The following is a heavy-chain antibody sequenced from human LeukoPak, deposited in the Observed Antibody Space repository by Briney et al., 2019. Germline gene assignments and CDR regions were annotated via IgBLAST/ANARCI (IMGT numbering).Heavy chain of an antibody. CDR2: ISSSGSTI. Sequence: GGSLRLSCAASGFTFSSYEMHWVRQAPGKGLEWVSYISSSGSTIYYADSVKGRFTISRDNAKNSLYLQMNSLRAEDTAVYYCARASKIAAAGIGYFQHWGQGTLVTVSS. CDR1: GFTFSSYE. J-gene: IGHJ1*01. V-gene: IGHV3-48*03. CDR3: ARASKIAAAGIGYFQH. D-gene: IGHD6-13*01.